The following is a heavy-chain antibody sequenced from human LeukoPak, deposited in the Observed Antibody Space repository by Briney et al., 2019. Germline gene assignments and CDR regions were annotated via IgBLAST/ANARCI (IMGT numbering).Heavy chain of an antibody. CDR3: ARGWLQLGYNYYGMDV. J-gene: IGHJ6*02. CDR1: GVAIKNHY. CDR2: IYYSGST. D-gene: IGHD5-24*01. V-gene: IGHV4-59*08. Sequence: PSETLSLTCSVSGVAIKNHYWSWIRQPPGKGLEWIGYIYYSGSTNYNPSLKSRVTISVDTSKNQFSLKLRSVTAADTAVYYCARGWLQLGYNYYGMDVWGQGTTVTVSS.